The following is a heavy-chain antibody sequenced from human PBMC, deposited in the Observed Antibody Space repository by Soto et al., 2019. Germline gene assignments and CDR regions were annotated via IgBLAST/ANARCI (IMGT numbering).Heavy chain of an antibody. Sequence: GGSLRLSCAASGFTFSSYSMNWVRQAPGKGLEWVSSISSSSSYIYYADSVKGRFTISRDNAKNSLYLQMNSLRAEDTAVYYCARAYSSSWYYFDYWGQGTLVTVSS. CDR2: ISSSSSYI. CDR1: GFTFSSYS. CDR3: ARAYSSSWYYFDY. V-gene: IGHV3-21*01. D-gene: IGHD6-13*01. J-gene: IGHJ4*02.